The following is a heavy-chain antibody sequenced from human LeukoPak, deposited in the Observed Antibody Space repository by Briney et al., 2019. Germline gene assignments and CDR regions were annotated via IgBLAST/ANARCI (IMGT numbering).Heavy chain of an antibody. Sequence: AAVKVSCKASGYTFTSYDINWGRQATGQGLEWMGWMNPNRGNTGYAQKFQGRVSMTRNTSIGTAYMELSSLRSEDTAVYYCARGDSSSWYRLVDYWGQGTLVTVSS. CDR2: MNPNRGNT. CDR3: ARGDSSSWYRLVDY. V-gene: IGHV1-8*01. J-gene: IGHJ4*02. D-gene: IGHD6-13*01. CDR1: GYTFTSYD.